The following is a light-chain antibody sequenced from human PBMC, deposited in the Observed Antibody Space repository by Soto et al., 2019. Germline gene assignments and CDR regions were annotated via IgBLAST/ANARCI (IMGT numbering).Light chain of an antibody. CDR2: AAS. J-gene: IGKJ2*01. V-gene: IGKV1-39*01. CDR3: QQSQNIPYT. Sequence: DIQRTQSPSSLSASVGDIVMITCRASQSITGYLNWYQQKPGKAPKLLIYAASNLQSGVPSRFSGSGSGTDLPLTISSLQPEDFATYFCQQSQNIPYTFGQGTKLEIK. CDR1: QSITGY.